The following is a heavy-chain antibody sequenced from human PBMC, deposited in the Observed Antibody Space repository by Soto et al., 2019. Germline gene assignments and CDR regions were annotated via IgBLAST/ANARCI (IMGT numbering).Heavy chain of an antibody. CDR3: VKDFGHLWFGEGNYFDY. Sequence: SLRLSCSASGFTFSSYAMHWVRQAPGKGLEYVSAISSNGGSTYYADSVKGRFTISRDNSKNTLYLQMSSLRAEDTAVYYCVKDFGHLWFGEGNYFDYWGQGTLVTVSS. V-gene: IGHV3-64D*06. CDR1: GFTFSSYA. D-gene: IGHD3-10*01. CDR2: ISSNGGST. J-gene: IGHJ4*02.